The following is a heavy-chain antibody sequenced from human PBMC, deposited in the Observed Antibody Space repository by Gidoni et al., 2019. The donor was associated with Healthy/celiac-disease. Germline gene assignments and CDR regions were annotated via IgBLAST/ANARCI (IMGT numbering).Heavy chain of an antibody. V-gene: IGHV3-73*01. CDR3: TRLVNYGDYVGTDYYYYYGMDV. CDR2: IRSKANSYAT. CDR1: FTFSGSA. Sequence: FTFSGSAMHWVRQASGKGLEWVGRIRSKANSYATAYAASVKGRFTISRDDSKNTAYLQMNSLKTEDTAVYYCTRLVNYGDYVGTDYYYYYGMDVWGQGTTVTVSS. J-gene: IGHJ6*02. D-gene: IGHD4-17*01.